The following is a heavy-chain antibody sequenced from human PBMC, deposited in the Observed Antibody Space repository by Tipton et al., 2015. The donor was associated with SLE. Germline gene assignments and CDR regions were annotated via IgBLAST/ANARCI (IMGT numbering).Heavy chain of an antibody. Sequence: TLSLTCTVSGGSISRYYWSWIRQPPGKGLEWIGYINYSGSINYNPSLKSRVTISEDTSKNQFSLKMSSVTAADTAVYYCARDPLGSALREGTFDYWGQGTLVTVSS. CDR1: GGSISRYY. CDR3: ARDPLGSALREGTFDY. D-gene: IGHD1-1*01. V-gene: IGHV4-59*01. J-gene: IGHJ4*02. CDR2: INYSGSI.